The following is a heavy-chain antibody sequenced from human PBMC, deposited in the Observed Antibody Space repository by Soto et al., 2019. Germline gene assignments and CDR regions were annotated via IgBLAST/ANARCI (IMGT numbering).Heavy chain of an antibody. D-gene: IGHD3-10*01. Sequence: SVKVSCKASGGTFSSYAISWVRQAPGQGLEWMGGIIPIFGTANYAQKFQGRVTITADESTSTAYMEPSSLRSEDTAVYYCARAEYYYGSGNYYYGMDVWGQGTTVTVSS. CDR2: IIPIFGTA. V-gene: IGHV1-69*13. CDR3: ARAEYYYGSGNYYYGMDV. J-gene: IGHJ6*02. CDR1: GGTFSSYA.